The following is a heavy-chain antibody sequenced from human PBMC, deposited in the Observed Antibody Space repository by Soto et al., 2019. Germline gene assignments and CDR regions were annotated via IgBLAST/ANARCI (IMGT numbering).Heavy chain of an antibody. CDR2: ISSSSSYI. CDR3: ARDPAKGYCSGGSCPLPPFYYYYGMDV. D-gene: IGHD2-15*01. J-gene: IGHJ6*02. V-gene: IGHV3-21*01. Sequence: GGSLRLSCAASGFTFSSYSMNWVRQAPGKGLEWVSSISSSSSYIYYADSLKGRFTISRDNAKNSLYLQMTSLRAEDTAVYYCARDPAKGYCSGGSCPLPPFYYYYGMDVWGQGTTVTVSS. CDR1: GFTFSSYS.